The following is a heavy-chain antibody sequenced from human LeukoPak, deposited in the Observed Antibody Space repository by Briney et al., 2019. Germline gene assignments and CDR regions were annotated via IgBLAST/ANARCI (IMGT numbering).Heavy chain of an antibody. Sequence: SETLSLTCTVSGGSINIYYWSWIRQPAGKGLEWIGRIYTSGSTNYNPSLKTRVTMSVDTSKNQFSLELSSVTAADTAVYYCARGPLTMTRGFDPWGQGTLVTVSS. D-gene: IGHD4-17*01. V-gene: IGHV4-4*07. CDR3: ARGPLTMTRGFDP. J-gene: IGHJ5*02. CDR2: IYTSGST. CDR1: GGSINIYY.